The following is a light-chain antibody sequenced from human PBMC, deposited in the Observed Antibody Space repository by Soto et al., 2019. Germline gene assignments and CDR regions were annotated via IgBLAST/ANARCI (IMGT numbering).Light chain of an antibody. J-gene: IGKJ1*01. V-gene: IGKV3-20*01. CDR3: HQYGSSGT. CDR1: QSVSNNY. Sequence: EIVLTQSPGTLSLSPGERATLSCRASQSVSNNYLAWYQQKPGQAPRLLIYGASNRATGIPDRFSGSGSGTDFTLTISRLEPEDFAVYYCHQYGSSGTFGQGTTVEIK. CDR2: GAS.